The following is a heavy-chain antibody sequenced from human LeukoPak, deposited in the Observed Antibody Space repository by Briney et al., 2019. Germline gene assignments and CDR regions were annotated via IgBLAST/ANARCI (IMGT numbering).Heavy chain of an antibody. J-gene: IGHJ4*02. D-gene: IGHD5-12*01. CDR2: INPSGGST. CDR1: GYTFTSYY. V-gene: IGHV1-46*01. CDR3: ARGGIVATIYFDY. Sequence: ASVKVPCKASGYTFTSYYMLWVRQAPGHGLEWMGIINPSGGSTSYAQKSQGRVTMTRDKSTSTVYMELSSLRSEDTAVYYCARGGIVATIYFDYWGRGTLVTVSS.